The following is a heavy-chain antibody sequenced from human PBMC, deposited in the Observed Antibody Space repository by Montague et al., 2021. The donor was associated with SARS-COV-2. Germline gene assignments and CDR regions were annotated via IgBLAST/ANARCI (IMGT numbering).Heavy chain of an antibody. CDR1: GGSISSGNYY. Sequence: TLSLTCTVSGGSISSGNYYWSWIRRPAGKGLEWIGRIYTSGSTNSNPSLKSRVTISADTYKNQFSLTLSSMTAAATAVYYCARGVGRYYGWRPDSWGQGTLVTVSS. CDR2: IYTSGST. D-gene: IGHD1-26*01. V-gene: IGHV4-61*02. CDR3: ARGVGRYYGWRPDS. J-gene: IGHJ4*02.